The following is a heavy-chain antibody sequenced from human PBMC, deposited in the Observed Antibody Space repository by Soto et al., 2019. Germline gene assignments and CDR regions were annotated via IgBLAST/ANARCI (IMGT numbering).Heavy chain of an antibody. CDR2: YSGFT. J-gene: IGHJ4*02. CDR1: GGSITTYQ. CDR3: ARGFYDSRGYSSPFDY. V-gene: IGHV4-59*01. Sequence: SETLSLTCTVSGGSITTYQWSWIRQPPGKGLEWIGGYSGFTDYNPSLESRATISVDHSKNQFSLTLRSVTAADTAVYFCARGFYDSRGYSSPFDYWGQGIVVTVSS. D-gene: IGHD3-22*01.